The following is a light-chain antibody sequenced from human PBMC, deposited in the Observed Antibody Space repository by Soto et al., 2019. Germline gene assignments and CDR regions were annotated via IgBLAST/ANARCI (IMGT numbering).Light chain of an antibody. J-gene: IGLJ2*01. CDR1: KLGHKY. CDR3: QAWDSSTAV. V-gene: IGLV3-1*01. Sequence: SYELTQSPSVSVSPGQTASITCSGDKLGHKYVCWYQQKPGQSPVLVIYENNKRPSGIPERFSGSNSGNTATLTISGTQPMDEADYYCQAWDSSTAVFGGGTKLTVL. CDR2: ENN.